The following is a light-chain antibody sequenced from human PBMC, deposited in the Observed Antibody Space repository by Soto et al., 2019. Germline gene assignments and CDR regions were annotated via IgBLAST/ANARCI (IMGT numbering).Light chain of an antibody. Sequence: EIMITQSPGTLSLSTGERATLSCRASQSVSSSYLAWYQQKPGQAPRLLIYRTSNRATGIPDRFSGSGSGTDFTLTISSLQPDDFATYYCQQYNSYSPLTFGGGTKV. CDR3: QQYNSYSPLT. CDR1: QSVSSSY. CDR2: RTS. V-gene: IGKV3-20*01. J-gene: IGKJ4*01.